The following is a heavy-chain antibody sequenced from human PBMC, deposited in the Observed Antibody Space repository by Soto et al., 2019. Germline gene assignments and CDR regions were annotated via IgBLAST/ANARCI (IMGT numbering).Heavy chain of an antibody. Sequence: GSLRLSCAVSGFTFGGYAMSWVRLAPGKGLEWVSSVFCGGHTTYADSVKGRFSVSRDNSVNTFYLQMTGLRSDDTAVYYCSFQSPLAGWLDPWGQGTLVTGSS. CDR2: VFCGGHT. V-gene: IGHV3-23*03. J-gene: IGHJ5*02. CDR3: SFQSPLAGWLDP. CDR1: GFTFGGYA.